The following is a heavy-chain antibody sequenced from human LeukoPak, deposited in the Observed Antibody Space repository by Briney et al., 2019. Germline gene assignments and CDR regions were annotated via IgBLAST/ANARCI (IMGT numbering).Heavy chain of an antibody. J-gene: IGHJ4*02. V-gene: IGHV3-48*03. CDR3: ARTVRGAIREFDY. CDR2: ISSSGSTI. CDR1: GFPFSSYE. Sequence: GGSLRLSCAASGFPFSSYEMNWVRRAPGRGREGVSYISSSGSTIYYADSVKGRFTISRDNAKNSLYLQMNSLRAEDTAVYYCARTVRGAIREFDYWGQGTLVTVSS. D-gene: IGHD3-10*01.